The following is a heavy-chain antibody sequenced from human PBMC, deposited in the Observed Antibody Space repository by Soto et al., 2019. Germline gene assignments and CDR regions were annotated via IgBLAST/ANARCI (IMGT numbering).Heavy chain of an antibody. J-gene: IGHJ4*02. Sequence: SETMSLTCAVYGGSFSGYYWSWIRQPPGKGLEWIGEINHSGSTNYNPSLKSRVTISVDTSKNQFSLKLSSVTAADTAVYYCARAPGATGGSVYYFDYWGQGTLVTVPS. CDR3: ARAPGATGGSVYYFDY. CDR1: GGSFSGYY. CDR2: INHSGST. V-gene: IGHV4-34*01. D-gene: IGHD1-26*01.